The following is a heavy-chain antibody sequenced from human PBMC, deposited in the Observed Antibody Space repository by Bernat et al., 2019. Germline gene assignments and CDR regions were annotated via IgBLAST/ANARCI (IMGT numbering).Heavy chain of an antibody. D-gene: IGHD5-12*01. CDR1: GFTFDDYA. J-gene: IGHJ6*02. Sequence: EVQLLESGGGLVQPGRSLRLSCAASGFTFDDYAMHWVRQAPGKGLEWVSGISWNSGSIGYADSVKGRFTISRDNAKNSLYLQMNSLRAEDTALYYCAKDIGYSGYFGMDVWGQGTTVTVSS. CDR3: AKDIGYSGYFGMDV. CDR2: ISWNSGSI. V-gene: IGHV3-9*01.